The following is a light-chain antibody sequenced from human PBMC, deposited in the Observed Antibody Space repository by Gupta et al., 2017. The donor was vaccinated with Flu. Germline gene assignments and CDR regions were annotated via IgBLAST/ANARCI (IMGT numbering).Light chain of an antibody. J-gene: IGLJ2*01. CDR1: SSNIGAGYD. V-gene: IGLV1-40*01. Sequence: SVLTQPPSVSGAPGHRVTISCTGSSSNIGAGYDVHWYQQLPGTAPKLLIYGNSNRPSGVPDRFSGSKSGTSASLAITGLQAEDEADYYCQSYDSSLSGPVVFGGGTKLTVL. CDR3: QSYDSSLSGPVV. CDR2: GNS.